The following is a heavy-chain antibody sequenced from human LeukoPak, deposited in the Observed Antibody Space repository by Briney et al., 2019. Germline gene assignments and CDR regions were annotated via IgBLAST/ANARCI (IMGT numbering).Heavy chain of an antibody. J-gene: IGHJ6*03. Sequence: SVKVSCKASGGTFSSYAISWVRQAPGQGLEWMGGIIPIFGTANYAQKFQGRVTITADESTSTAYMELSSLRSEDTAVYYCARGDQLLTHYYYYYYMDAWGKGTTVTVSS. D-gene: IGHD2-2*01. V-gene: IGHV1-69*13. CDR1: GGTFSSYA. CDR2: IIPIFGTA. CDR3: ARGDQLLTHYYYYYYMDA.